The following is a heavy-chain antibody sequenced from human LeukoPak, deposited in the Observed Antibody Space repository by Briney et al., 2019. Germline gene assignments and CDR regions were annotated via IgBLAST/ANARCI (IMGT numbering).Heavy chain of an antibody. CDR3: ARDRSWEGYFDY. CDR2: IKQDGSEK. CDR1: GFTFSIYA. V-gene: IGHV3-7*01. Sequence: GGSLRLSCAASGFTFSIYAMSWVRQAPGKGLEWVANIKQDGSEKYYVDSVKGRFTISRDNAKNSLYLQMNSLRAEDTAVYYCARDRSWEGYFDYWGQGTLVTVSS. J-gene: IGHJ4*02. D-gene: IGHD6-13*01.